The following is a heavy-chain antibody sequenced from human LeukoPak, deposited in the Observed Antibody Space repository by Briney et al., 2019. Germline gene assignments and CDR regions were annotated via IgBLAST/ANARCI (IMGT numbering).Heavy chain of an antibody. CDR1: GFTFSSYG. D-gene: IGHD6-6*01. CDR2: INTDGTNT. J-gene: IGHJ4*02. CDR3: ARVTGTSSSSGSYRY. V-gene: IGHV3-74*01. Sequence: GGSLRLSCAASGFTFSSYGMHWVRRAPGKGLMWVSRINTDGTNTYYADSVKGRFTISRDNAKGTLYLQMNSLTAEDTAVYYCARVTGTSSSSGSYRYWGQGTLVTVSS.